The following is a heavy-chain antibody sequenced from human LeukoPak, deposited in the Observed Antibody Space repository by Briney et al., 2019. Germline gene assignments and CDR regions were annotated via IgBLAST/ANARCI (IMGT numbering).Heavy chain of an antibody. CDR1: GGSISNCY. CDR3: ARDLKVLDGSGNYDYYGMDV. J-gene: IGHJ6*02. CDR2: IYYSGST. Sequence: PSETLSLTCTVSGGSISNCYWSWIRQPPGKGLEWIGYIYYSGSTNYNPSLKSRVTISVDTSKNQFSPKLSSVTAADTAVYYCARDLKVLDGSGNYDYYGMDVWGQGTTVTVSS. V-gene: IGHV4-59*01. D-gene: IGHD3-10*01.